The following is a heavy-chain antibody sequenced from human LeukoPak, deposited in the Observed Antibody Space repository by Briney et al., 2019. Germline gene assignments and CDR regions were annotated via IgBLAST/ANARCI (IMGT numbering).Heavy chain of an antibody. V-gene: IGHV4-59*01. CDR3: ARDSRGRIFGVVPDAFDI. CDR1: GGSISSYY. CDR2: IYYSGST. Sequence: SETLSLTCTVSGGSISSYYWSWIRQPPGKGLEWIGYIYYSGSTNYNPSLKSRVTISVDTSKNQFSLKLSSVTAADTAVYYCARDSRGRIFGVVPDAFDIWGQGTMVTVSS. J-gene: IGHJ3*02. D-gene: IGHD3-3*01.